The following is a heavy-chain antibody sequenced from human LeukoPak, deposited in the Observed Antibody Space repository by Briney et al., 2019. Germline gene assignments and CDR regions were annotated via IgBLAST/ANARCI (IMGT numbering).Heavy chain of an antibody. D-gene: IGHD6-6*01. V-gene: IGHV5-10-1*01. Sequence: GESLRISRKGSGYSFTSYWISWVRQMPGKGLEWMGRIDPSDSYTNYSPSFQGHVTISADKSISTAYLQWSSLKASDTAMYYCARHPGSSSPFDYWGQGTLVTVSS. CDR3: ARHPGSSSPFDY. J-gene: IGHJ4*02. CDR1: GYSFTSYW. CDR2: IDPSDSYT.